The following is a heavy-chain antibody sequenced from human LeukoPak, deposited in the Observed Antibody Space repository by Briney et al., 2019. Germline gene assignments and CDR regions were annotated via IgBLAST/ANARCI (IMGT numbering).Heavy chain of an antibody. CDR2: INHSGST. J-gene: IGHJ4*02. Sequence: SETLSLTCAVYGGSFSGYYWSWIRQPPGKGLEWIGEINHSGSTNYNPSLKSRVTISVDTSKNQFSLKLSSVTAADTAVYYCARRRGVYCSSTSCYLDYWGQGTLVTVSS. V-gene: IGHV4-34*01. CDR3: ARRRGVYCSSTSCYLDY. CDR1: GGSFSGYY. D-gene: IGHD2-2*01.